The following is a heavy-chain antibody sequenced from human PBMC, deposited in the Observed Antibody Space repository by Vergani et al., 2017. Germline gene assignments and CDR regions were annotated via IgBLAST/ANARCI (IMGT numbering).Heavy chain of an antibody. Sequence: QVQLQESGPGLVKPPGTLSLTCAVSGDSISSNNCWTWVRHPPGKGLEWIGEICDTEDTKYIPSLKSRVTLSVDESRNLFFRRLNSVTAADTAVYYCATIGYRRWGYYFDYWGQGILVTVSS. D-gene: IGHD2-2*02. CDR3: ATIGYRRWGYYFDY. V-gene: IGHV4-4*03. CDR2: ICDTEDT. CDR1: GDSISSNNC. J-gene: IGHJ4*02.